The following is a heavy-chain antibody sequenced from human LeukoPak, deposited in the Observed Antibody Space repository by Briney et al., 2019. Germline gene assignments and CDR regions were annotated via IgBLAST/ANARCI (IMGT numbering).Heavy chain of an antibody. J-gene: IGHJ4*01. Sequence: PGGSLRLSCSASGFTFSNSPMSWVRQAPGKVLEWVSSLSGSGITRYYADSVKGRFTISRDNSKNRMYLQVNSLRDEDTGVYYCAKGIYSSGWSYFDYWGHGTLVTVS. V-gene: IGHV3-23*01. CDR2: LSGSGITR. CDR3: AKGIYSSGWSYFDY. CDR1: GFTFSNSP. D-gene: IGHD6-19*01.